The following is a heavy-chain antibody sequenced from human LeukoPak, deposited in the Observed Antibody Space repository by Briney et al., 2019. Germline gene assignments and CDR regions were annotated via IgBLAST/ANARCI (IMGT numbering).Heavy chain of an antibody. J-gene: IGHJ4*02. D-gene: IGHD3-16*01. CDR3: ARGRGSYGRFDY. CDR1: GGSFSGYY. Sequence: PSETLSLTCAVYGGSFSGYYWSWIRQPPGKGLEWIGEINHSGSTNYNPSLKSRVTISVDTSKNQFSLKLSSVTAADTAVYYCARGRGSYGRFDYWGQGTLVTVSS. V-gene: IGHV4-34*01. CDR2: INHSGST.